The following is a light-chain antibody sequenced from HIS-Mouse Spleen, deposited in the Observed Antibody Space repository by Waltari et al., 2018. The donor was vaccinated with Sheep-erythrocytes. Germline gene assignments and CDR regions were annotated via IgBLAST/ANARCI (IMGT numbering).Light chain of an antibody. CDR1: SSDVGGYNY. V-gene: IGLV2-11*01. CDR2: DVS. J-gene: IGLJ2*01. Sequence: QSALTQPRSVSGSPGQSVTISCTGTSSDVGGYNYVYWYQQHQGKAPKPMIYDVSKRPSGVPDRFSGSKSGNTASLTISGLQAEDEADYYCCSYAGSYTLVFGGGTKLTVL. CDR3: CSYAGSYTLV.